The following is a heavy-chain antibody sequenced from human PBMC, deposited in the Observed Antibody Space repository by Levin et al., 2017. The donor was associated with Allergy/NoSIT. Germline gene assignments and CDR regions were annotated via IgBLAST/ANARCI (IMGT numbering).Heavy chain of an antibody. Sequence: SQTLSLTCAVSGGSISSGGYSWSWIRQPPGKGLEWIGYIYHSGSTYYNPSLKSRVTISVDRSKNQFSLKLSSVTAADTAVYYCARVGVVARFDPWGQGTLVTVSS. CDR1: GGSISSGGYS. CDR3: ARVGVVARFDP. J-gene: IGHJ5*02. CDR2: IYHSGST. V-gene: IGHV4-30-2*01. D-gene: IGHD2-2*01.